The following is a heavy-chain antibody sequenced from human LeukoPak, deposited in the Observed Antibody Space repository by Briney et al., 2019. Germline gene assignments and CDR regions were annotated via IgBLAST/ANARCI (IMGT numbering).Heavy chain of an antibody. V-gene: IGHV1-2*02. CDR3: ARASIRFLEWLLSAYYYYYMDV. CDR2: INPNSGGT. CDR1: GYTFTGYY. D-gene: IGHD3-3*01. J-gene: IGHJ6*03. Sequence: GASVKVSCKASGYTFTGYYMHWVRQAPGQGLEWMGWINPNSGGTNYAQKFQGRVTMTRDTSISTAYMELSRLRSDDTAVYYCARASIRFLEWLLSAYYYYYMDVWGKGTTVTVSS.